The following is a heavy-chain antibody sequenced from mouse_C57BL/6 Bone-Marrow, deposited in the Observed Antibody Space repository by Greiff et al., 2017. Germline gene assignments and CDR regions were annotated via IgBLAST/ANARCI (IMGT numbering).Heavy chain of an antibody. V-gene: IGHV1-15*01. CDR2: IDPETGGT. CDR1: GYTFTDYE. J-gene: IGHJ4*01. Sequence: VQLQQSGAELVRPGASVTLSCKASGYTFTDYEMHWVKQTPVHGLEWIGAIDPETGGTAYNQKFKGKAILTADKSSSTAYMELRSLTSEDSAVYYSTKITTVVANYAMDYWGQGTSVTVSS. D-gene: IGHD1-1*01. CDR3: TKITTVVANYAMDY.